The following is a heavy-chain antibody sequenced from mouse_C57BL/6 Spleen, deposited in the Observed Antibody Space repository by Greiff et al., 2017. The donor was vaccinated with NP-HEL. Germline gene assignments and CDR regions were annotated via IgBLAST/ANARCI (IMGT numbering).Heavy chain of an antibody. CDR1: GYTFTSYW. CDR2: IDPSDSYT. CDR3: ARRGQLRPDY. J-gene: IGHJ2*01. Sequence: QVQLQQPGAELVMPGASVKLSCKASGYTFTSYWMHWVKQRPGQGLEWIGEIDPSDSYTNYNQKFKGKSTLTVDKSSSTAYMQLSSLTSEDSAVYYCARRGQLRPDYWGQGTTLTVSS. V-gene: IGHV1-69*01. D-gene: IGHD3-2*02.